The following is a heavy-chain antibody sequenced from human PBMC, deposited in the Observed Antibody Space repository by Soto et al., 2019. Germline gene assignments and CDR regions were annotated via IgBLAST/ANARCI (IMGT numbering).Heavy chain of an antibody. CDR3: VRDGLDYYDTERLYFDK. V-gene: IGHV3-21*01. Sequence: EVQLVESGGGPVRPGGSLKLSCAASGFNFITYSLRWVRQAPGKGLEWVASISSSAVYIDYADSVKGRFTISRDNANNSLYLQLNSLRAEDTATYYCVRDGLDYYDTERLYFDKWGQGTLVTVSS. CDR2: ISSSAVYI. D-gene: IGHD3-22*01. CDR1: GFNFITYS. J-gene: IGHJ4*02.